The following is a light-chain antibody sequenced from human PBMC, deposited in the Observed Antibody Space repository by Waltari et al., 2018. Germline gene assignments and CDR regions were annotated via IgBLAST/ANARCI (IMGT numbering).Light chain of an antibody. J-gene: IGKJ1*01. V-gene: IGKV4-1*01. CDR2: WAS. CDR3: QQYYSHPTT. CDR1: QGFFWSSNNKNY. Sequence: DIVMTKPPDSLAVSLGERPTINCKSSQGFFWSSNNKNYLAWYQQKAGQPPWLLFYWASTRESGVPDRFSASGSGTDFTLTISSLQPEDVATYYCQQYYSHPTTFGQGTNVE.